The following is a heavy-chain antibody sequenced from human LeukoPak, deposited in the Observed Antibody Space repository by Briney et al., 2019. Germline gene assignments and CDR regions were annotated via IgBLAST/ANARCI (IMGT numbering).Heavy chain of an antibody. CDR2: ICPGDSDT. CDR3: ARHGTIFGAGTSDAFDI. CDR1: GYSFTSYW. Sequence: GESLKISCKGSGYSFTSYWIGWVRQMPGKGLEWMGIICPGDSDTRYSPSFQGQVTISADKSISTAYLQWSSLKASDTAIYYCARHGTIFGAGTSDAFDIWGQGTMVTVSS. D-gene: IGHD3-3*01. J-gene: IGHJ3*02. V-gene: IGHV5-51*01.